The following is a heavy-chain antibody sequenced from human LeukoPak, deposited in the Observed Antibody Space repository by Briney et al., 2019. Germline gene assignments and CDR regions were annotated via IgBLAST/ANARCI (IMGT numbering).Heavy chain of an antibody. CDR1: GGTFSSYA. J-gene: IGHJ1*01. D-gene: IGHD5-24*01. Sequence: GASVKVSCKASGGTFSSYAISWVRQAPGQGLEWMGRIIPILGIANYAQKFHGRVTITADKSTSTAYMELSSLRSEDTAVYYCADHGRWLQLYFQHWGQGTLVTVSS. CDR2: IIPILGIA. CDR3: ADHGRWLQLYFQH. V-gene: IGHV1-69*04.